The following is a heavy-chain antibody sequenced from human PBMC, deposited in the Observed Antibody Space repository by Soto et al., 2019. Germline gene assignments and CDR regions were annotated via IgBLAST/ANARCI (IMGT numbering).Heavy chain of an antibody. CDR2: IIPIFGTT. CDR1: GGTFSSYA. D-gene: IGHD6-13*01. J-gene: IGHJ5*02. V-gene: IGHV1-69*12. CDR3: AREYSSSWYPWFDP. Sequence: QVQLVQSGAEVKKPGSSVKVPCKASGGTFSSYAISWVRQAPGQGLEWMGGIIPIFGTTNYAQKFQGRVTITADESTSTAYMELSSLRSEDTAVYYCAREYSSSWYPWFDPWGQGTLVTVSS.